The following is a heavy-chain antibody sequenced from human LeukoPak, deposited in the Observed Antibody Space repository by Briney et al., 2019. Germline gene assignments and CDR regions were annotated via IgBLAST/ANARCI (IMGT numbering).Heavy chain of an antibody. D-gene: IGHD6-13*01. Sequence: GGALRLSCTASGFTFGDYAMSWFRLAPGKGLEWVGFIGGKAYGGTTQYAASVNGRFSISRDDSKSIAYLQMNSLKTEDTAVYYCTRAAGYSSSWYEFGFDPWGQGTLVTVSS. J-gene: IGHJ5*02. CDR3: TRAAGYSSSWYEFGFDP. V-gene: IGHV3-49*03. CDR1: GFTFGDYA. CDR2: IGGKAYGGTT.